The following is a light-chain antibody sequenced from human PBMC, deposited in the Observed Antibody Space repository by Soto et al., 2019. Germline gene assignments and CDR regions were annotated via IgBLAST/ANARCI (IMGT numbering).Light chain of an antibody. CDR2: DAS. CDR1: QSVSSY. J-gene: IGKJ3*01. V-gene: IGKV3-11*01. Sequence: EIVLTQSPATLSLSPGERATLSCRASQSVSSYLAWYQQRPGQAPRLLLYDASSRATGIPARFSGSGSGTDFTLTISSLEPEDFAVYYCQQRGNWPFTFGPGTKVDIK. CDR3: QQRGNWPFT.